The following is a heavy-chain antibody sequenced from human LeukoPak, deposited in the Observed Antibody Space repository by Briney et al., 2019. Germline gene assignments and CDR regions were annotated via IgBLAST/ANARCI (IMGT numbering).Heavy chain of an antibody. CDR1: GFTFSDYY. V-gene: IGHV3-11*05. J-gene: IGHJ6*02. CDR3: ARVSSSGYSDSGSYWPYYYYYYGMDV. CDR2: ISSSSYT. Sequence: GGSLRLSCAASGFTFSDYYMSWIRQAPGKGLEWVSYISSSSYTNYADSVKGRFTISRDNAKNSLYLQMNSLRAEDTAVYYCARVSSSGYSDSGSYWPYYYYYYGMDVWGQGTTVTVSS. D-gene: IGHD1-26*01.